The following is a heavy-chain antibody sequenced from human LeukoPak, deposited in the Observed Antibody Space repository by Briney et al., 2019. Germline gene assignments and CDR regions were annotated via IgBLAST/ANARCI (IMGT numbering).Heavy chain of an antibody. D-gene: IGHD3-10*01. J-gene: IGHJ6*02. V-gene: IGHV1-2*02. CDR2: INPNSGGT. Sequence: ASVKVSCKASGYTFTGYDMHWVRQAPGQGLEWMGWINPNSGGTNYAQKFQGRVTMTRDTSISTAYMELSRLRSDDTAVYYCARDSGYGAPLDVGGQGTTVTVPS. CDR3: ARDSGYGAPLDV. CDR1: GYTFTGYD.